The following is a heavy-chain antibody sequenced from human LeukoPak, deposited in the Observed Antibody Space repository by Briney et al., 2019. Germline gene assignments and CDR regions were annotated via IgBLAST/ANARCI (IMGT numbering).Heavy chain of an antibody. CDR1: GYSFTSYW. CDR3: ARQVVGYGSPLPPDV. J-gene: IGHJ6*03. D-gene: IGHD4-17*01. Sequence: GESLKISCKGSGYSFTSYWIGWVRQMPGERLEWMGIIYPGDSDTRYSPSFQGHVTISADKSISTAYLQWSSLKASDTAMYYCARQVVGYGSPLPPDVWGKGTTVTVS. V-gene: IGHV5-51*01. CDR2: IYPGDSDT.